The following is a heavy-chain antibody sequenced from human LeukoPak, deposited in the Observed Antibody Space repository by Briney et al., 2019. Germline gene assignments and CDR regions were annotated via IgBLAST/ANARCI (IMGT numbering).Heavy chain of an antibody. V-gene: IGHV4-31*03. D-gene: IGHD3-16*02. J-gene: IGHJ4*02. Sequence: SETLSLTCTVSGGSISSGGYYWSWIRQHPGKGLEWIGYIYYSGSTYYNPSLKSRVTISVDTSKNQFSLKLSSVTAADTAVYYCARGGRLSLSYWGQGTLVTVSS. CDR1: GGSISSGGYY. CDR2: IYYSGST. CDR3: ARGGRLSLSY.